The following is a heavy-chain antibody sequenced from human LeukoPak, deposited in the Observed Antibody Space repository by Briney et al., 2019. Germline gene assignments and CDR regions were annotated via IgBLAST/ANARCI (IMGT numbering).Heavy chain of an antibody. D-gene: IGHD2-15*01. CDR2: IYYSGST. CDR1: GGSISTGAYY. Sequence: SETLSLTCIVSGGSISTGAYYWSWIRQHPGKGLEWIGYIYYSGSTYYNPSLKSRVTISVDTSKNQFSLKLSSVTAADTAVYYCARAIYCSGGRCYSHYYGMDVWGQGTTVTVSS. CDR3: ARAIYCSGGRCYSHYYGMDV. J-gene: IGHJ6*02. V-gene: IGHV4-31*03.